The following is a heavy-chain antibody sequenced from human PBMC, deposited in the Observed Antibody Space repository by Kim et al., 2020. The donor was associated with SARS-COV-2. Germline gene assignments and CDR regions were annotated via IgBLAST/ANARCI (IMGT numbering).Heavy chain of an antibody. Sequence: ASVKVSCKASGYTFTSYGMNWVRQAPGQGLEWMGWINTNTGNPTYSQGFTGRFVFSLDTSGSTAYLQISSLKAEDTSVYYCAREKGVSVTIFGVVINRDAFDIWGQATMVTVSS. D-gene: IGHD3-3*01. CDR2: INTNTGNP. V-gene: IGHV7-4-1*02. CDR3: AREKGVSVTIFGVVINRDAFDI. J-gene: IGHJ3*02. CDR1: GYTFTSYG.